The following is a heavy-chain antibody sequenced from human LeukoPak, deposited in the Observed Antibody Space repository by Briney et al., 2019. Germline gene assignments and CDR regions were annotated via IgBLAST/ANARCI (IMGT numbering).Heavy chain of an antibody. CDR1: GGSISSYY. Sequence: PSETLSLTCTVSGGSISSYYWSWIRQPPGKGLEWIGYIYYSGSTNYNPSLKSRVTISVDTSKNQFSLKLSSVTAADTAVYYCARVPPPRNYDYVWGSFLGAFDIWGQGTMVTVSS. CDR3: ARVPPPRNYDYVWGSFLGAFDI. D-gene: IGHD3-16*01. V-gene: IGHV4-59*01. J-gene: IGHJ3*02. CDR2: IYYSGST.